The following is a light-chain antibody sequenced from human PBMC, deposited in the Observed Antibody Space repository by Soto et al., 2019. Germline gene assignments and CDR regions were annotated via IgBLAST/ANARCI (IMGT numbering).Light chain of an antibody. CDR3: QQRSNWPWT. CDR2: DAS. J-gene: IGKJ1*01. CDR1: QSVSGY. V-gene: IGKV3-11*01. Sequence: EIVLTQSPATLSLSPGGRATLSCRASQSVSGYLVWYQQKPGQAPRLLIYDASNRVIGIPGRFSGSGSGTDFSLTISSLEPEDFAVYYCQQRSNWPWTFGQGTKVEIK.